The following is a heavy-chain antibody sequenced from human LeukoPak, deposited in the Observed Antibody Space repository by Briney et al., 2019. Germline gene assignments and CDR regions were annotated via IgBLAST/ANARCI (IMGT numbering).Heavy chain of an antibody. CDR1: GFKFSSYS. Sequence: PGGSLRLSCAASGFKFSSYSMKWVRQAPGKGLEWVSGIIGGGGSTYYADSVKGRFTISGDNSRNTLFLQMNSLRAEDTAVYYCAKDLMRDIWFGESWGQGTLVTVSS. CDR3: AKDLMRDIWFGES. D-gene: IGHD3-10*01. V-gene: IGHV3-23*01. CDR2: IIGGGGST. J-gene: IGHJ5*02.